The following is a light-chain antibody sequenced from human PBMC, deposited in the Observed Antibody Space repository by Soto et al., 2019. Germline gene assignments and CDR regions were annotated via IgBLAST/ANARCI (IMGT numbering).Light chain of an antibody. CDR2: YVN. V-gene: IGLV2-14*03. CDR1: SSDVGGYNY. J-gene: IGLJ2*01. Sequence: QSALTQPASVSGSPGQSISISCTGSSSDVGGYNYVSWYQHHPGKAPKLMIYYVNTRPSGVSNRFSGSRSGNTASLTSSGLQAEDEADYYCSSYTSSSTVVFGGGTKVTVL. CDR3: SSYTSSSTVV.